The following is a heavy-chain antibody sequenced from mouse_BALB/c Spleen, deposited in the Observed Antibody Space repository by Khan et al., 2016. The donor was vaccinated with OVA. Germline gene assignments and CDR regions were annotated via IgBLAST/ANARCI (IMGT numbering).Heavy chain of an antibody. Sequence: VQLQESGPGLVAPSQSLSITCTVSGFSLTTYGVHWVRQPPGKGLEWLGVIWAGGSTNYNSALMSRLSISKDNSKSQVFLKMNSLQTDDTAMYYCARDRYDYYFDYWGQGTTLTVSS. CDR1: GFSLTTYG. CDR3: ARDRYDYYFDY. D-gene: IGHD2-4*01. CDR2: IWAGGST. J-gene: IGHJ2*01. V-gene: IGHV2-9*02.